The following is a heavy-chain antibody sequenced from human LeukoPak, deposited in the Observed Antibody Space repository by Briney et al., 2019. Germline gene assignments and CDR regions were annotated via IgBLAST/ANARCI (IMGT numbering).Heavy chain of an antibody. CDR1: GGTFSSYA. CDR3: ARDGYYDSSGYLFDY. Sequence: SVKVSCKASGGTFSSYAISWVRQAPGQGLEWMGGIIPIFGTANYAQKFQGRVTITADESTSTAYMELSSLRSEDTAAYYCARDGYYDSSGYLFDYWGQGTLVTVSS. V-gene: IGHV1-69*13. CDR2: IIPIFGTA. J-gene: IGHJ4*02. D-gene: IGHD3-22*01.